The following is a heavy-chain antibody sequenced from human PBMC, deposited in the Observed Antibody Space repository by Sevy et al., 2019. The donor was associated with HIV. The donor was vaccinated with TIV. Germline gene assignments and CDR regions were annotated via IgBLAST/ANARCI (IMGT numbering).Heavy chain of an antibody. V-gene: IGHV3-64D*06. CDR3: VKDPDYNFWRGDYGMDV. D-gene: IGHD3-3*01. J-gene: IGHJ6*02. Sequence: GGFLRLSCSGSGFSFSNSAMIWVRQTPGKGLKYVSAISSDGVSTYYTDSVRGRFTISRDNSKNTLYLQMSSLRVEDTAVYYCVKDPDYNFWRGDYGMDVWGQGTTVTVSS. CDR2: ISSDGVST. CDR1: GFSFSNSA.